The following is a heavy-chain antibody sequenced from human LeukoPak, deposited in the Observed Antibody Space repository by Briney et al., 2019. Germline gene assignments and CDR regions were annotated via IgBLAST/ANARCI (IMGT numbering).Heavy chain of an antibody. CDR1: GFTFSSYG. D-gene: IGHD1-7*01. CDR3: ARGTGTTDY. V-gene: IGHV3-33*03. J-gene: IGHJ4*02. Sequence: PGRSLRLSCAASGFTFSSYGMHWVRQAPGKGLEWVAVIWYDGSHKSYGDSVKGRFTVSRDNSKNTLYLQMNSLRDEDTAVYYCARGTGTTDYWGQGTLVTVYS. CDR2: IWYDGSHK.